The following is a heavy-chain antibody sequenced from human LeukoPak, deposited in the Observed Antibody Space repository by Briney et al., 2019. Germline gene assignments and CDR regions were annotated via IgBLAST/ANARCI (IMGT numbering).Heavy chain of an antibody. V-gene: IGHV6-1*01. J-gene: IGHJ5*02. CDR1: GDSVSSNSVT. CDR3: ARRLTQYDCFDP. CDR2: TYYRSTWYN. D-gene: IGHD2-2*01. Sequence: SQTFSLTCAISGDSVSSNSVTWNWIRQSPSRGLEWMGRTYYRSTWYNDYAVSVRGRITVNPDTSKNQFSLHLNSVTPEDTAVYYCARRLTQYDCFDPWGQGILVTVSS.